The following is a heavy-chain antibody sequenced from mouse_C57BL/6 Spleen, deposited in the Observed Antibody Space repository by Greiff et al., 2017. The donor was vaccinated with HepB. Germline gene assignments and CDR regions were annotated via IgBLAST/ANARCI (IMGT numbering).Heavy chain of an antibody. CDR3: ARSSGNYLYYFDY. D-gene: IGHD2-1*01. Sequence: QVQLQQPGAELVRPGSSVKLSCKASGYTFTSYWMHWVKQRPIQGLEWIGNIDPSDSETHYNQKFKDKATLTVDKSSSTAYMQLSSLTSEDSAVYYCARSSGNYLYYFDYWGQGTTRTVAS. V-gene: IGHV1-52*01. CDR2: IDPSDSET. CDR1: GYTFTSYW. J-gene: IGHJ2*01.